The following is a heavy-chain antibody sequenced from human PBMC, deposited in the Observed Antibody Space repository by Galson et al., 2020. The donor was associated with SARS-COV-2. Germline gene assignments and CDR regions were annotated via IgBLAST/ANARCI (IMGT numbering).Heavy chain of an antibody. V-gene: IGHV1-18*01. J-gene: IGHJ4*02. CDR1: GYTFNTFY. CDR2: ISPYNSDT. Sequence: ASVKVSCKASGYTFNTFYITWVRQAPGQGLEWMGKISPYNSDTNYTQKLQGRVTMTTDTVTSTAYMELRSLTSDDTAVYHCARSLSLVDCGVGSCFFYWGQGTLGTVSS. CDR3: ARSLSLVDCGVGSCFFY. D-gene: IGHD2-15*01.